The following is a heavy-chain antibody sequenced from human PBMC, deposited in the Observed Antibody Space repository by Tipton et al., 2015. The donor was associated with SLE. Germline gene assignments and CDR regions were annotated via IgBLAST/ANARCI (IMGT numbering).Heavy chain of an antibody. J-gene: IGHJ3*02. D-gene: IGHD4-11*01. CDR1: GFTISSNY. Sequence: SLRLSCAASGFTISSNYMSWVRQAPGKGLEWVSTISGRGGTTDYADSVKGRFTISRDSSKNTLYLQMNSLRAEDTAVYYCATQYSNYVDDAFDIWGQGTMVTVSS. V-gene: IGHV3-23*01. CDR2: ISGRGGTT. CDR3: ATQYSNYVDDAFDI.